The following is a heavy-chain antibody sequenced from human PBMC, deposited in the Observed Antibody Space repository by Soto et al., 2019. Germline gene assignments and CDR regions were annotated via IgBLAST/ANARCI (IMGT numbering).Heavy chain of an antibody. CDR2: ISSTSSTI. CDR1: GFTFSTYS. CDR3: AREPSGGDDYGDPRES. Sequence: GGSLRLSCAASGFTFSTYSMNWVRQAPGKGLEWVSYISSTSSTIYYADSVKGRFTISRDNAKNSLYLQMNSLSDEDTAVYYCAREPSGGDDYGDPRESWGQGTLVTVSS. D-gene: IGHD4-17*01. V-gene: IGHV3-48*02. J-gene: IGHJ4*02.